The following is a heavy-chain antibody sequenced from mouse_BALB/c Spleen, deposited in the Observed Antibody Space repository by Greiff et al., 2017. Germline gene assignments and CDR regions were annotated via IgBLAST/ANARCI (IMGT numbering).Heavy chain of an antibody. CDR2: ISYSGST. CDR1: GYSITSDYA. Sequence: DVKLQESGPGLVKPSQSLSLTCTVTGYSITSDYAWNWIRQFPGNKLEWMGYISYSGSTSYNPSLKSRISITRDTSKNQFFLQLNSVTTEDTATYYCARWGLYYGSIYYAMDYWGQGTSVTVSS. D-gene: IGHD1-1*01. V-gene: IGHV3-2*02. J-gene: IGHJ4*01. CDR3: ARWGLYYGSIYYAMDY.